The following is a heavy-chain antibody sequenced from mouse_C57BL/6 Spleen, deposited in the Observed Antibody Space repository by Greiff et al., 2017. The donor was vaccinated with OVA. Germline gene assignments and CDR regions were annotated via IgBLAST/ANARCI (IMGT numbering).Heavy chain of an antibody. J-gene: IGHJ2*01. D-gene: IGHD2-5*01. CDR3: TRDSNKSFYFDY. V-gene: IGHV1-15*01. CDR2: IDPETGGT. CDR1: GYTFTDYE. Sequence: VQVVESGAELVRPGASVTLSCKASGYTFTDYEMHWVKQTPVHGLEWIGAIDPETGGTAYNQKFKGKAILTADKSSSTAYMELRSLTSEDSAVYYCTRDSNKSFYFDYWGQGTTLTVSS.